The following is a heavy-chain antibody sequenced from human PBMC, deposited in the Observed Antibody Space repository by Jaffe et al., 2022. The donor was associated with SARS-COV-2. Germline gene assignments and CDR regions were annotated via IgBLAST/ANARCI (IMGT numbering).Heavy chain of an antibody. CDR1: GFTFSSYA. D-gene: IGHD2-8*01. J-gene: IGHJ6*02. CDR3: ARVMDHMLGGYYYYGMDV. V-gene: IGHV3-30-3*01. CDR2: ISYDGSNK. Sequence: QVQLVESGGGVVQPGRSLRLSCAASGFTFSSYAMHWVRQAPGKGLEWVAVISYDGSNKYYADSVKGRFTISRDNSKNTLYLQMNSLRAEDTAVYYCARVMDHMLGGYYYYGMDVWGQGTTVTVSS.